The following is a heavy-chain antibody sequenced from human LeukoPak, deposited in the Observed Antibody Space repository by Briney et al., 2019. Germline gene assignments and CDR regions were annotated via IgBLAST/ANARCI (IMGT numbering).Heavy chain of an antibody. CDR2: FYSGGST. CDR3: ARGRGYSGYDESYPFDY. V-gene: IGHV3-66*01. CDR1: GFAVSSNY. D-gene: IGHD5-12*01. J-gene: IGHJ4*02. Sequence: GSLRLSCAASGFAVSSNYMNWVRQAPGKGLEWLSVFYSGGSTDYADSVKGRFTMSRDNSKNTLYLQMNSLRAEDTAVYYCARGRGYSGYDESYPFDYWGQGTLVTVSS.